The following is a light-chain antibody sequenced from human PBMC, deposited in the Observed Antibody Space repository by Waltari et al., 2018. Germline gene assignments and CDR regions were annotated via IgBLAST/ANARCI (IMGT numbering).Light chain of an antibody. J-gene: IGKJ2*03. V-gene: IGKV3-15*01. Sequence: KVMTQSPATPSVFPGDVVPLSCRASQSVSVNVAWYQHRPGQAPRLLLYDASTRASGIPARFSGSGSGTEFTLTISGLQSEDRALYCCQQYNDWYSFGQGTKLEIK. CDR2: DAS. CDR1: QSVSVN. CDR3: QQYNDWYS.